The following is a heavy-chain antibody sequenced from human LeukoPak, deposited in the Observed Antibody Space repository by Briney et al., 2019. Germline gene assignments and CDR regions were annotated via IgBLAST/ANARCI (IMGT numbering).Heavy chain of an antibody. J-gene: IGHJ4*02. V-gene: IGHV1-2*02. CDR3: ARDLFYDFWSGSYDY. CDR2: INPNSGGT. CDR1: GYTFTCYY. Sequence: ASVKVSCKASGYTFTCYYMHWVRQAPGQGLEGMGWINPNSGGTNYAQKFQGRVTMTRDTSISTAYMELSRLRSDDTAVYYCARDLFYDFWSGSYDYWGQGTLVTVSS. D-gene: IGHD3-3*01.